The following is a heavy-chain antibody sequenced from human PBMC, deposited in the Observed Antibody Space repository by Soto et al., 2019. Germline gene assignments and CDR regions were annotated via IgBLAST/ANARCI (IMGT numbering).Heavy chain of an antibody. V-gene: IGHV5-51*01. D-gene: IGHD5-12*01. CDR2: IYPDGSDA. CDR3: ARAREGGYGGYGAPLEF. Sequence: VQLVQSGAEVKKAGESLRISCKASGYDFTIYWIAWVRHMSGGGLEWMGNIYPDGSDAKYNPSFQCQVTFSVDKSVSTAYVQWTTLKASDTAIYYCARAREGGYGGYGAPLEFWGQGTPVTVSS. J-gene: IGHJ4*02. CDR1: GYDFTIYW.